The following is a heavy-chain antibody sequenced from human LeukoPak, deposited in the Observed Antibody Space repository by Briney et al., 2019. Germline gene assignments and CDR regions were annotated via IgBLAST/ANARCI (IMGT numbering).Heavy chain of an antibody. CDR3: APAPTYYDFWSGYYDY. Sequence: GSLRLSCAASGFTFSSYAMHWVRQAPGKGLEWVAVISYDGSNKYYADSVKSRFTISRDNSKNTLYLQMNSLRAEDTAVYYCAPAPTYYDFWSGYYDYWGQGTLVTASS. CDR2: ISYDGSNK. V-gene: IGHV3-30-3*01. D-gene: IGHD3-3*01. J-gene: IGHJ4*02. CDR1: GFTFSSYA.